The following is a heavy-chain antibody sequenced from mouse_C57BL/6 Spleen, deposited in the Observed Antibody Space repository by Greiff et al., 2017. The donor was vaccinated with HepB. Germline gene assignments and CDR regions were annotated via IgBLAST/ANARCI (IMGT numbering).Heavy chain of an antibody. J-gene: IGHJ3*01. Sequence: EVQLQQSGPELVKPGASVKISCKASGYTFTDYYMNWVKQSHGKSLEWIGDINPNNGGTSYNQKFKGKATLTVDKSSSTAYMELRSLTSEDSAVYYCARRYYGSDWFAYWGQGTLVTVSA. D-gene: IGHD1-1*01. CDR3: ARRYYGSDWFAY. CDR2: INPNNGGT. V-gene: IGHV1-26*01. CDR1: GYTFTDYY.